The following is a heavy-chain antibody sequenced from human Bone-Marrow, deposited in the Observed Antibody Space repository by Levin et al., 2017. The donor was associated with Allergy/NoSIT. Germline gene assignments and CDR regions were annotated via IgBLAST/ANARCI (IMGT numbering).Heavy chain of an antibody. Sequence: PGGSLRLSCAASGFTFSSYAMHWVRQAPGKGLEWVAVISYDGSNKYYADSVKGRFTISRDNSKNTLYLQMNSLRAEDTAVYYCAREDYYDSSGYWFDYWGQGTLVTVSS. J-gene: IGHJ4*02. V-gene: IGHV3-30*04. D-gene: IGHD3-22*01. CDR1: GFTFSSYA. CDR2: ISYDGSNK. CDR3: AREDYYDSSGYWFDY.